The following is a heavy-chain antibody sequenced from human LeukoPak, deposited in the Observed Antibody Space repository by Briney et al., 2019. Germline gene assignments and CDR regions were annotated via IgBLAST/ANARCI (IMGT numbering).Heavy chain of an antibody. J-gene: IGHJ3*02. CDR2: IYYTGSA. V-gene: IGHV4-59*01. Sequence: SETLSLTCTVSGGSISSYYWSWIRQPPGKGLEWIGYIYYTGSANYNPSLKSRVTISADTSKNQFSLKLNSVTAADTAIYYCARDYVFDNSGFWIHATDIWGQGTMVTVSS. D-gene: IGHD3-22*01. CDR1: GGSISSYY. CDR3: ARDYVFDNSGFWIHATDI.